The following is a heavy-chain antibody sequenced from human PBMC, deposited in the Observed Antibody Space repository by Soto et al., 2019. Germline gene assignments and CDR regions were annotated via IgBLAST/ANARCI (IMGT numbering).Heavy chain of an antibody. CDR3: ASSGGAARPTKGRNDY. Sequence: PSETLSLTCTVSGGSISSGYYYWSWVRQPPGKGLEWIGEINHSGSTNYNPSLKSRVTISVDTSKNQFSLKLSSVTAADTAVYYCASSGGAARPTKGRNDYWGQGTLVTVS. V-gene: IGHV4-39*07. CDR1: GGSISSGYYY. D-gene: IGHD6-6*01. CDR2: INHSGST. J-gene: IGHJ4*02.